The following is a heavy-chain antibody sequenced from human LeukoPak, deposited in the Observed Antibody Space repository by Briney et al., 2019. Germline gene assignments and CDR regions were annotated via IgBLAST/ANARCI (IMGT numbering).Heavy chain of an antibody. J-gene: IGHJ4*02. CDR1: GGSIRSYY. Sequence: SETLSLTCTVSGGSIRSYYWNWIRQPAGKGLEYIGRIYTSGSTNYNPSLKSRVTMSVDTSKNQFSLKLSSVIAADTAVYYCVGGTYYGGDYWGQGTLVTVSS. CDR3: VGGTYYGGDY. CDR2: IYTSGST. V-gene: IGHV4-4*07. D-gene: IGHD1-26*01.